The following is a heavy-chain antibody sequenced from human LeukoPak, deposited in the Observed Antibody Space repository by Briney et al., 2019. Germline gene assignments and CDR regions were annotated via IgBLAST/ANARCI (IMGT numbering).Heavy chain of an antibody. J-gene: IGHJ3*02. V-gene: IGHV1-69*13. Sequence: RASVKVSCKASGYTFTSYGISWVRQAPGQGLEWMGGIIPIFGTANYAQKFQGRVTITADESTSTAYMELSSLRSEDTAVYYCARVNLDEAFDIWGQGTMVTVSS. CDR3: ARVNLDEAFDI. CDR1: GYTFTSYG. D-gene: IGHD1-14*01. CDR2: IIPIFGTA.